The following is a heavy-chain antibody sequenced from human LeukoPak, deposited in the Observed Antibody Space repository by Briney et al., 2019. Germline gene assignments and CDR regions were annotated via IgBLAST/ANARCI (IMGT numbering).Heavy chain of an antibody. CDR3: ASTPRYSSGWTAY. Sequence: PGGSLRLSCAASGFTVSSNYMSWVRQAPGKGLEWVSVIYSGGSTYYADSVKGRVTISRDNSKNTLYLQMNSLRAEDTAVYYCASTPRYSSGWTAYWGQGTLVTVSS. V-gene: IGHV3-66*01. CDR2: IYSGGST. CDR1: GFTVSSNY. J-gene: IGHJ4*02. D-gene: IGHD6-19*01.